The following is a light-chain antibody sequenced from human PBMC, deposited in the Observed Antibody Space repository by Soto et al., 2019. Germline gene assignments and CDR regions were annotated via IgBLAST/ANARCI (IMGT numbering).Light chain of an antibody. Sequence: DIQMTQSPSSLSASVGDRVTITCRASQSITNNLNWYQQKPGKAPKLLIYAASSLENGVPSSFSGSGSGTDFTLTISSLQPEDFATYYCQQTYGAPYSFGQGTKLEIK. CDR2: AAS. J-gene: IGKJ2*01. V-gene: IGKV1-39*01. CDR1: QSITNN. CDR3: QQTYGAPYS.